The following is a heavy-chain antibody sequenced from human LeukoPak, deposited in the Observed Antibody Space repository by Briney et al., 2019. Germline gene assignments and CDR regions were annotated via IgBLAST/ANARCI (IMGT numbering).Heavy chain of an antibody. J-gene: IGHJ4*02. CDR3: AREGVAAAGRVY. CDR2: IIPIFGTA. CDR1: GGTFSSYA. V-gene: IGHV1-69*13. Sequence: GASVKVSCKASGGTFSSYAISWVRQAPGQGLEWMGGIIPIFGTANYAQKFQGRVTITADESTSTAYMELSSLRSEDTAVYYCAREGVAAAGRVYWGQGTLVTVSS. D-gene: IGHD6-13*01.